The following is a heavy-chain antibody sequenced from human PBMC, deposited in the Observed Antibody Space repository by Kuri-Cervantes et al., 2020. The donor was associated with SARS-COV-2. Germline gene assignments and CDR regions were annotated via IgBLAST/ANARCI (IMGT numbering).Heavy chain of an antibody. V-gene: IGHV4-61*01. J-gene: IGHJ6*03. Sequence: SETLSLTCTVSGGSVSSGSYYWSWIRQPPGKGLEWIGYIYYSGSTYYNPSLKSRVTISVDTSRNQFSLKLSSVTAADTAVYYCARHGNSYCSSTSCSYNYYYYYMDVWGKGTTVTVSS. D-gene: IGHD2-2*01. CDR1: GGSVSSGSYY. CDR3: ARHGNSYCSSTSCSYNYYYYYMDV. CDR2: IYYSGST.